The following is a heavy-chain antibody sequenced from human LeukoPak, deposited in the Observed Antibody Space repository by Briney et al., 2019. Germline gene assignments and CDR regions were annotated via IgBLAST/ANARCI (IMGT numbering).Heavy chain of an antibody. CDR1: GFTFSSYS. Sequence: GGSLRLSCAASGFTFSSYSMNWVRQAPGKGLEWVSFISSSRSYIYYADSVKGRFTISRDNAKNSLYLQMNSLRVEDTAMYYCARGDSSSWYHNFDYWGQGTLVTVSS. CDR2: ISSSRSYI. J-gene: IGHJ4*02. V-gene: IGHV3-21*04. CDR3: ARGDSSSWYHNFDY. D-gene: IGHD6-13*01.